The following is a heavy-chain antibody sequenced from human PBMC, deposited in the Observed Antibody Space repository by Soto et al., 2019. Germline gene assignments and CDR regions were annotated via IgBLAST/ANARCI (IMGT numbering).Heavy chain of an antibody. Sequence: QVHLVESGGGVVQPGRSLRLSCAASGFTFSAYAIHWVRQSPGKGLEWVAVISYDGSNKYYADAVKGRFTISRDNSKNTLFLQMDSLRPDDTAVYFCATVADASTWLFAYWGQGTLVTVSS. D-gene: IGHD6-13*01. CDR3: ATVADASTWLFAY. CDR2: ISYDGSNK. J-gene: IGHJ4*02. V-gene: IGHV3-30-3*01. CDR1: GFTFSAYA.